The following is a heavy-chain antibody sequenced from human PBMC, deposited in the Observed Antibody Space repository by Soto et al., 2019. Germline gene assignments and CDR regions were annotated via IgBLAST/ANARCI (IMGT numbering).Heavy chain of an antibody. Sequence: QVALKESGPVLVKPTETLTLTCTVSGFSLNDARVGVSWIRQPPGRPLEWLAHIFSNDEKSYSTSLYNRLPVSKDTSKSQVVLTMTNMGPVDDATYFCARIQDYVWGSYPYDVWGQGSLVTVSS. CDR1: GFSLNDARVG. D-gene: IGHD3-16*02. CDR2: IFSNDEK. CDR3: ARIQDYVWGSYPYDV. V-gene: IGHV2-26*01. J-gene: IGHJ4*02.